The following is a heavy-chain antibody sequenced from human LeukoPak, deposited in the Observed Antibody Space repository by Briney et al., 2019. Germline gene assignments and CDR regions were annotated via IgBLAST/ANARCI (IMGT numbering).Heavy chain of an antibody. D-gene: IGHD3-22*01. V-gene: IGHV3-48*03. J-gene: IGHJ4*02. CDR3: ARDGEYENNGYVSQLFDL. CDR1: GFSLSTYV. Sequence: GGSLRLSCEASGFSLSTYVMNWVRRAPGKGLEWVSYINTNSRKGSYGDSVKVHFPIPRDNHKNSVHLQIKILKVEDTAFYSCARDGEYENNGYVSQLFDLWGQGTLVTVSS. CDR2: INTNSRKG.